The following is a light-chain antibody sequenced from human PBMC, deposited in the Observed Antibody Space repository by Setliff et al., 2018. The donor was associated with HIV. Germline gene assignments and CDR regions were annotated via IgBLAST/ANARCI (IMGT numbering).Light chain of an antibody. J-gene: IGLJ3*02. CDR2: EVN. Sequence: QSALPQPASVSGSPGQSITVSCTGTSSDVGGYNYVSWYQYHPGKAPKLMIYEVNNRPSGVSDRFSGSKSGNTASLTISGLQAEDEGDYYCSSYTRDATVMFGGGTKVTVL. CDR1: SSDVGGYNY. V-gene: IGLV2-14*01. CDR3: SSYTRDATVM.